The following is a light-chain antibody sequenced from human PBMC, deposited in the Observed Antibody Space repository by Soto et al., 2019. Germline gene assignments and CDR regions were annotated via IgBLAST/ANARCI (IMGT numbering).Light chain of an antibody. Sequence: DIPMTQSPSSLSASVGDRVTITCRASQGILAYVAWFQQKPGKAPTLQIYAASTWQAGVPSRFSGRGSGTDFTLTISSLQAEDGATYYCQNYNTAPQTFGPGSKVEIK. V-gene: IGKV1-27*01. CDR3: QNYNTAPQT. CDR2: AAS. J-gene: IGKJ1*01. CDR1: QGILAY.